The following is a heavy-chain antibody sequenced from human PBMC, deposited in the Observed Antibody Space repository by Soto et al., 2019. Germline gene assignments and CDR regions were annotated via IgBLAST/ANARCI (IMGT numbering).Heavy chain of an antibody. CDR2: ISGSGGST. V-gene: IGHV3-23*01. J-gene: IGHJ4*02. Sequence: GGSLRLSCAASGSTFSSYAMSWVRQAPGKGLEWVSAISGSGGSTYYADSVKGRFTISRDNSKNALYLQMNSLRAEDTAVYYCAKDPYSSGWSGPFDYWGQGTLVTVSS. CDR3: AKDPYSSGWSGPFDY. D-gene: IGHD6-19*01. CDR1: GSTFSSYA.